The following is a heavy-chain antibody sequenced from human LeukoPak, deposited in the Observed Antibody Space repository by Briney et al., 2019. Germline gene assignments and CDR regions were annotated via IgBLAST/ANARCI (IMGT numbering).Heavy chain of an antibody. J-gene: IGHJ5*02. CDR3: AKDRAAGTPYRLFDP. CDR2: ISGDGGTT. D-gene: IGHD6-13*01. V-gene: IGHV3-43*02. CDR1: GFNFDDYA. Sequence: PGGSLRLSCAASGFNFDDYAMHWVRQAPGKGLEWVSFISGDGGTTYYADSVKGRFTISRDNSKNSLYLQMNSLRIEDTALYYCAKDRAAGTPYRLFDPWGQGTLVTVSS.